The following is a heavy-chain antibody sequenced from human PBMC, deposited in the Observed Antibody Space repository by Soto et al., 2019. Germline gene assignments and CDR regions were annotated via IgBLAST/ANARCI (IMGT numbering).Heavy chain of an antibody. V-gene: IGHV5-51*01. D-gene: IGHD2-15*01. J-gene: IGHJ3*02. CDR2: IYPGDSDT. Sequence: GESLKISFKGSGYSFTSYWIGLVRRMPGKGLECIKIIYPGDSDTRYSPSCQGQVTIEADKYNSTVNLQWSTLTASDTSMYDCARLLDGGNDAFDIWGQGTMVTVSS. CDR3: ARLLDGGNDAFDI. CDR1: GYSFTSYW.